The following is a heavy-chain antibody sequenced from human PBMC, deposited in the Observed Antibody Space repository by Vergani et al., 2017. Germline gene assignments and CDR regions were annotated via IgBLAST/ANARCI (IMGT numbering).Heavy chain of an antibody. D-gene: IGHD3-22*01. J-gene: IGHJ6*02. Sequence: QVQLQESGPGLVKPSQTLSLTCTVSGGSISSGDYYWSWIRQPPGKGLEWIGYIYYIGSTYYNPSLKSRVTISVDTSKDQFSLKLSSVTAADTAVYYCARFRRDDSSGYYYYYGMDVWGQGTTVTVSS. V-gene: IGHV4-30-4*01. CDR3: ARFRRDDSSGYYYYYGMDV. CDR2: IYYIGST. CDR1: GGSISSGDYY.